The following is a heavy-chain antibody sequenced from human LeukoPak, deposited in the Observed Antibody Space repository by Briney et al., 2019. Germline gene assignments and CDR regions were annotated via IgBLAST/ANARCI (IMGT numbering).Heavy chain of an antibody. Sequence: PSETLSLTCTVSGASISGTDYYWTWTRHHPGEDLEWLGFSHFSGTIYYNPSLSSRLIISTDTSKNQMSLKLSSVTAADTGVYYCAAGGDTAKGGKYWGQGTQVTVSS. CDR3: AAGGDTAKGGKY. CDR1: GASISGTDYY. V-gene: IGHV4-31*03. D-gene: IGHD5-18*01. J-gene: IGHJ4*02. CDR2: SHFSGTI.